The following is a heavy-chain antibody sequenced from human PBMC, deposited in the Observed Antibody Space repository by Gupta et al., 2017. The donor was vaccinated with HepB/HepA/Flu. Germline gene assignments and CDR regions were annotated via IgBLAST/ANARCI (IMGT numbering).Heavy chain of an antibody. Sequence: QVQLVQSGAEVKKPGASVKVSCKASGYTFTGYYMHWVRQAPGQGLEWMGWINPNSGGTNYAQKFQGWVTMTRDTSISTAYMELSRLRSDDTAVYYCARDLGRVVVAATPMCYGMDVWGQGTTVTVSS. J-gene: IGHJ6*02. CDR3: ARDLGRVVVAATPMCYGMDV. CDR1: GYTFTGYY. V-gene: IGHV1-2*04. CDR2: INPNSGGT. D-gene: IGHD2-15*01.